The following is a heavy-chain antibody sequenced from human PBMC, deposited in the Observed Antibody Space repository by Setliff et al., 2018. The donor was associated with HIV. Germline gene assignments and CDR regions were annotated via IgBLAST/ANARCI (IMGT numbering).Heavy chain of an antibody. D-gene: IGHD1-7*01. CDR2: IYNSAST. CDR3: AKRAVQDGTVTSSNWFES. J-gene: IGHJ5*01. V-gene: IGHV4-4*09. Sequence: PSETLSLTCTVSGGSINNYYWSWIRQPPGKGLEWIGYIYNSASTSYNPSLKSRVTISVDTPNNRFALKLTSVTAADTAVYYCAKRAVQDGTVTSSNWFESWGQGTLVTVSS. CDR1: GGSINNYY.